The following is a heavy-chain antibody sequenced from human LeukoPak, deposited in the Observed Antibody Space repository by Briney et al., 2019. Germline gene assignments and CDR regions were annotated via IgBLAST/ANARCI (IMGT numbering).Heavy chain of an antibody. Sequence: GGSLRLSCAASGFTFSSYSMNWVRQAPGKGLEWVSSITSSGTYIYYADSLKGRFTISRDNAKNSLYLQMNSLRAEDTAMNYCATGEGGFDYWGQGTLVTVSS. V-gene: IGHV3-21*01. CDR2: ITSSGTYI. CDR3: ATGEGGFDY. J-gene: IGHJ4*02. CDR1: GFTFSSYS. D-gene: IGHD1-26*01.